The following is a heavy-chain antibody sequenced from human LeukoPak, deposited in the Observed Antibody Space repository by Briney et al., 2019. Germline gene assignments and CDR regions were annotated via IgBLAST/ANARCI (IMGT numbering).Heavy chain of an antibody. D-gene: IGHD3-3*01. J-gene: IGHJ5*02. V-gene: IGHV3-15*01. CDR2: IKSKTDGGTT. CDR3: TTDHPLLLRFLYPNWFDP. Sequence: GGSLRLSCEAPGFTFSNAWMNWVRQAPGKGLEWVGRIKSKTDGGTTDYAAPVKGRFTISRDDSKNTLYVQMNSLKTEDTAVYYCTTDHPLLLRFLYPNWFDPWGQGTLVTVSS. CDR1: GFTFSNAW.